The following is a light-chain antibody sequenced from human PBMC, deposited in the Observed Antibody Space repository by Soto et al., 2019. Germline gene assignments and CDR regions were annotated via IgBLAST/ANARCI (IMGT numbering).Light chain of an antibody. J-gene: IGKJ2*01. CDR2: AAS. CDR1: QGISSY. V-gene: IGKV1-39*01. Sequence: DIPLAQSLSVLSASLGERSHIXCRASQGISSYLAWYQQKPGKAPKLLIYAASTLQSGVPSRFSGSDAVTDFTLTISSLQPEDFATYFCQQSYSIPHTFGQGTKV. CDR3: QQSYSIPHT.